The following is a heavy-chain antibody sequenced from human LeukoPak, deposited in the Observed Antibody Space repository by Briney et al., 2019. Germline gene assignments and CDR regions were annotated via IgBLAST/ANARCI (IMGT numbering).Heavy chain of an antibody. CDR2: SRNKRNSHTT. J-gene: IGHJ3*01. CDR1: GFTFSDHY. CDR3: VRGFHSFDV. Sequence: PGGSLRLSCVVSGFTFSDHYMDWVRQSPAKGLEWLARSRNKRNSHTTQYAASVKDRFTISRDESKDSLYLQMNSLRSEDTAVYYCVRGFHSFDVWGRGTKVTVSS. V-gene: IGHV3-72*01.